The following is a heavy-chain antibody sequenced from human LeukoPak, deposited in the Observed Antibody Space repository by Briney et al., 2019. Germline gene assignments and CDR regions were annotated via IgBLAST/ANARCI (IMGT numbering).Heavy chain of an antibody. Sequence: PSGTLSLTCAVSGASITNDNWWSWVRQTPGKGLEWIGEIYHSGSTSYNPSLKSRVTISVDKSKNQFSLKLSSVTAADTAVYYCARGSSDSSGYPNALFDYWGQGTLVTVSS. V-gene: IGHV4-4*02. D-gene: IGHD3-22*01. CDR2: IYHSGST. CDR3: ARGSSDSSGYPNALFDY. J-gene: IGHJ4*02. CDR1: GASITNDNW.